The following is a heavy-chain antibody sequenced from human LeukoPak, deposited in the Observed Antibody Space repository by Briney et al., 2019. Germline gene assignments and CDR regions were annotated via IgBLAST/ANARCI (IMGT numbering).Heavy chain of an antibody. CDR2: IYSDNT. CDR3: ARTDSYGYVHDY. J-gene: IGHJ4*02. CDR1: GFTVSSNS. V-gene: IGHV3-53*01. Sequence: GGSLRLSCTVSGFTVSSNSMSWVRQAPGKGLEWVSFIYSDNTHYSDSVKGRFTISRDNSKNTLYLQMNSLRAVDTAVYYCARTDSYGYVHDYWGQGTLVTVSS. D-gene: IGHD5-18*01.